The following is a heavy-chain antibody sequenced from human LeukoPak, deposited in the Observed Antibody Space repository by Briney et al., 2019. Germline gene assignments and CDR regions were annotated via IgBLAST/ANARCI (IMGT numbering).Heavy chain of an antibody. V-gene: IGHV3-48*04. D-gene: IGHD3-10*01. CDR3: TRSGDGAFDN. CDR1: GFTFSGYA. J-gene: IGHJ3*02. Sequence: GGSLRPSCAASGFTFSGYAMNWVRQTPGKGLEWVSYISYNSETTHYADSVKGRFTISRDNAKNSLYLQMNSLRAEDTAVYYCTRSGDGAFDNWGPGTMVTVSS. CDR2: ISYNSETT.